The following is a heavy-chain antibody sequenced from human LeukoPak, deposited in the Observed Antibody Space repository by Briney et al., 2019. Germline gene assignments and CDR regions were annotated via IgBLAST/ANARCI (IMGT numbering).Heavy chain of an antibody. CDR1: GFTFSSYS. CDR3: ATYATWGPFDAFGI. J-gene: IGHJ3*02. Sequence: GGSLRLSCAASGFTFSSYSMNWVRQAPGKGLEWGSSISSSSSYIYYADSVKGRFTISRDNAKNSLYLQMNSLRAEDTAVYYCATYATWGPFDAFGIWGQGTMVTVSS. V-gene: IGHV3-21*01. D-gene: IGHD7-27*01. CDR2: ISSSSSYI.